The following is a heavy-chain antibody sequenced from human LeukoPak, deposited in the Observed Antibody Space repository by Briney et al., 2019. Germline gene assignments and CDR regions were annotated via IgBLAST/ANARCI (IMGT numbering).Heavy chain of an antibody. Sequence: GSLILSCAASGFMFASYAMSWVRQAPGKGLEWVAGISGSDGIVYYADSVKGRFTVSRDNSKNTLYLQMNRLRVEDTAIYYCAKEFTGGWPFDSWGQGTLVTVSS. CDR2: ISGSDGIV. CDR3: AKEFTGGWPFDS. V-gene: IGHV3-23*01. CDR1: GFMFASYA. J-gene: IGHJ4*02. D-gene: IGHD6-19*01.